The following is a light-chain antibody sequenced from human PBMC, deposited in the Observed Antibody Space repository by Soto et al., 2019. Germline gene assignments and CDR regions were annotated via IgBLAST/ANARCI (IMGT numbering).Light chain of an antibody. CDR1: SRDAGGYND. Sequence: QPALTKPYSVSGAPVQSITISFTGTSRDAGGYNDVCWDQRHPGKAPKLIIHEVSNRPSGVSARFSGSKSGNTAALTISGLQAEDGAEYFCSSYTGSSTLYVFVTGTKVIVL. CDR2: EVS. J-gene: IGLJ1*01. CDR3: SSYTGSSTLYV. V-gene: IGLV2-14*01.